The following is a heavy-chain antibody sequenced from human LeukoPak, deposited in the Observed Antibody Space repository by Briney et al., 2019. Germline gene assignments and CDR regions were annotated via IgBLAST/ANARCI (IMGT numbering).Heavy chain of an antibody. CDR2: MNPNSGNT. CDR3: ARVNSGWYGVYYYYYMDV. CDR1: GYTFTSYD. V-gene: IGHV1-8*01. J-gene: IGHJ6*03. Sequence: ASVKVSCKASGYTFTSYDINWVRQATGQGLEWMGWMNPNSGNTGYAQKFQGRVTMTRNTSISTAYMELSSLRSEDTAVYYCARVNSGWYGVYYYYYMDVWGKGTTVTISS. D-gene: IGHD6-19*01.